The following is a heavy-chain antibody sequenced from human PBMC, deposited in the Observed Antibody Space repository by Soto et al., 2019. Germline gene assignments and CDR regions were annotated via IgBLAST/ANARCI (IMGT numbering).Heavy chain of an antibody. CDR3: AKVVRPNAFDI. V-gene: IGHV1-2*04. CDR2: INPNSGGT. J-gene: IGHJ3*02. D-gene: IGHD2-21*01. Sequence: ASVKVSCKASGYTFTGYYMHWVRQAPGQGIEWMGWINPNSGGTNYAQKFQGWVTMTRDTSISTAYMELSRLRSVDTAVYYCAKVVRPNAFDIWGQGPMVPVSS. CDR1: GYTFTGYY.